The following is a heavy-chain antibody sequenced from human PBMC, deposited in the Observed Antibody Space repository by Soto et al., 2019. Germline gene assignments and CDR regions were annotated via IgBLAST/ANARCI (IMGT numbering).Heavy chain of an antibody. CDR3: ARTAGDGGSGRNLYYFDY. CDR2: IYYSGST. J-gene: IGHJ4*02. CDR1: GGSISSYY. V-gene: IGHV4-59*01. D-gene: IGHD3-10*01. Sequence: SETLSLTCTVSGGSISSYYWSWIRQPPGKGLEWIAYIYYSGSTNYNPSLKSRVTISVDTSKNQFSLKLSSVTAADTAVYYCARTAGDGGSGRNLYYFDYWGQGTLVTVSS.